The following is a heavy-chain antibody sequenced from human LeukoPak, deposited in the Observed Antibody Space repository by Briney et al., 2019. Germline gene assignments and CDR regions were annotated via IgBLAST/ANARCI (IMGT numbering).Heavy chain of an antibody. D-gene: IGHD3-22*01. CDR2: IKQDGSEK. V-gene: IGHV3-7*01. CDR3: ARDQNDNTPDAFDF. J-gene: IGHJ3*01. CDR1: GFTFSSYW. Sequence: GGSLRLSCAASGFTFSSYWMSWVRQAPGKGLEWVANIKQDGSEKYYVDSVKGRFTISRDNAKNTLYLQMNGLRAEDTALYYCARDQNDNTPDAFDFWGQGTMVTVSS.